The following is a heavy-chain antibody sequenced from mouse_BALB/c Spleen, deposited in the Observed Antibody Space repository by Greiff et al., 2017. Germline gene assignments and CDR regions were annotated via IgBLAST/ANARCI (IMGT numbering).Heavy chain of an antibody. D-gene: IGHD2-1*01. CDR2: INPNNGGT. CDR1: GYTFTEYT. Sequence: VQLKESGPELVKPGASVKISCKTSGYTFTEYTMHWVKQSHGKSLEWIGGINPNNGGTSYNQKFKGKATLTVDKSSGTAYMELRSLTSEDSAVYYCARGDGNYGAMDYWGQGTSVTVSS. J-gene: IGHJ4*01. V-gene: IGHV1-18*01. CDR3: ARGDGNYGAMDY.